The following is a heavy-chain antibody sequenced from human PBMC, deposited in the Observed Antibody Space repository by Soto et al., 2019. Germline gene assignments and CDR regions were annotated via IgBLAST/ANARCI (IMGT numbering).Heavy chain of an antibody. CDR3: ATLWFGELLMWGEFHY. CDR1: GYTFTSYG. V-gene: IGHV1-18*01. J-gene: IGHJ4*02. Sequence: QVQLVQSGAEVKKPGASVKVSCKASGYTFTSYGISWVRQAPGQGLEWMGWISAYNGNTNYAQKLQGRVTMTTDTSTSTAYMELRSLRSDDTAVYYCATLWFGELLMWGEFHYWGQGTLVTVSS. D-gene: IGHD3-10*01. CDR2: ISAYNGNT.